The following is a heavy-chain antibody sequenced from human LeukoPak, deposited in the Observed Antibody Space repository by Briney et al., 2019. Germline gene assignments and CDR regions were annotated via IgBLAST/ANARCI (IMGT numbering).Heavy chain of an antibody. CDR1: GGTFSSYA. CDR2: IIPISGTA. J-gene: IGHJ3*02. CDR3: ARRYCTNGVCYDDRGAFDI. V-gene: IGHV1-69*06. D-gene: IGHD2-8*01. Sequence: SVKVSCKASGGTFSSYAISWVRQAPGQGLEWMGEIIPISGTANYAQKFQGRVTITADKSTSTAYMELSSLRSEDTAIYYCARRYCTNGVCYDDRGAFDIWGQGTMLTVSS.